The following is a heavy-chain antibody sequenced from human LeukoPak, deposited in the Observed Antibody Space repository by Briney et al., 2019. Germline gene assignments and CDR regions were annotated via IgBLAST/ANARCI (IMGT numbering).Heavy chain of an antibody. D-gene: IGHD5-24*01. V-gene: IGHV4-59*01. CDR3: ARDGGRRGDGYNWDY. J-gene: IGHJ4*02. CDR1: GGSISSYY. Sequence: PSETLSLTCTVSGGSISSYYWSWIRQPPGKGLEWIGYIYYSGSTNYNPSLKSRVTISVDTSKNQFSLKLSSVTAADTAVYYCARDGGRRGDGYNWDYWGQGTLVTVSS. CDR2: IYYSGST.